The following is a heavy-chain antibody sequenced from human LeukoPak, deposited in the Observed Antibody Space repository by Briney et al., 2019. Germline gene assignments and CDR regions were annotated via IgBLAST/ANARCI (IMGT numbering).Heavy chain of an antibody. D-gene: IGHD5-24*01. CDR2: INPNSGGT. V-gene: IGHV1-2*06. J-gene: IGHJ4*02. CDR3: ARDAGSRDGYNFIPDY. Sequence: GASVKVSCKASGCTFTGYYMHWVRQAPGQGLEWMGRINPNSGGTNYAQKFQGRVTMTRDTSISTAYMELSRLRSDDTAVYYCARDAGSRDGYNFIPDYWGQGTLVTVSS. CDR1: GCTFTGYY.